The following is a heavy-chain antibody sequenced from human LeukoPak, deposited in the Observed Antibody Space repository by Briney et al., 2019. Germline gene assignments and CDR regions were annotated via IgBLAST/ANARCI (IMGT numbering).Heavy chain of an antibody. CDR3: AKSSSQYYYGSGSYYTWDFDY. Sequence: GGSLRLSCAASGFTFSSYSMNWVRQAPGKGLEWVSYISSSSSTIYYADSVKGRFTISRDNSKNTLYLQMNSLRAEDTAVYYCAKSSSQYYYGSGSYYTWDFDYWGQGTLVTVSS. J-gene: IGHJ4*02. V-gene: IGHV3-48*01. CDR2: ISSSSSTI. CDR1: GFTFSSYS. D-gene: IGHD3-10*01.